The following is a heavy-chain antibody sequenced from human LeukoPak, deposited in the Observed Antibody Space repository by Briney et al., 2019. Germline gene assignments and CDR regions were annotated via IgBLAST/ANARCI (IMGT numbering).Heavy chain of an antibody. D-gene: IGHD1-26*01. J-gene: IGHJ4*02. CDR1: GFTFSSYA. CDR2: ISYDGSNK. Sequence: GRSLRLSCAASGFTFSSYAMHWVRQAPGKGLEWVVVISYDGSNKYYADSVKGRFTISRDNSKNTLYLQMNSLRAEDTAVYYCANGNYYTFDYWGQGTLVTVSS. CDR3: ANGNYYTFDY. V-gene: IGHV3-30-3*01.